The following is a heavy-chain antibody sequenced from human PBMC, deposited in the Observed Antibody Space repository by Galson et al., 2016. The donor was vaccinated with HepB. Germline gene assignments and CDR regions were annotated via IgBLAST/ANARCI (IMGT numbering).Heavy chain of an antibody. Sequence: SLRLSCAASGFSFSTYGMHWVRQAPGKGLEWVAVISPDGSIIHSADSVKGRFTISRDNSKTTLFLQMNSLRIDDTAVYYCAKVFRQYSYGYSWRYFDLWGRGTLVTVAS. CDR3: AKVFRQYSYGYSWRYFDL. D-gene: IGHD5-18*01. CDR1: GFSFSTYG. J-gene: IGHJ2*01. CDR2: ISPDGSII. V-gene: IGHV3-30*18.